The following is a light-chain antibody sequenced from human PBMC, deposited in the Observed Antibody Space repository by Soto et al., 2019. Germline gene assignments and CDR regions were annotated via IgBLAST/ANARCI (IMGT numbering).Light chain of an antibody. Sequence: QSVLTQPASASRTPGQRVTISSSGSSSNIGSNYVYWYQQLPGTAPKLLIYRNNQRPSGVPDRFSGSKSGTSASLAISGLRSEDEADYYCAAWDDSLSGNYVFGTGTKATVL. CDR3: AAWDDSLSGNYV. J-gene: IGLJ1*01. CDR1: SSNIGSNY. V-gene: IGLV1-47*01. CDR2: RNN.